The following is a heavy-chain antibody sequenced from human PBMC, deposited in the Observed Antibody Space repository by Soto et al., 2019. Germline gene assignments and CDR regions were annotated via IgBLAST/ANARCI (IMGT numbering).Heavy chain of an antibody. CDR1: GFTFSSYV. J-gene: IGHJ4*02. CDR3: ARETPGWNPFDF. V-gene: IGHV3-30*03. D-gene: IGHD1-1*01. CDR2: ISYDGSNK. Sequence: GGSLRLSCAASGFTFSSYVMHWVRQAPGKGLEWVALISYDGSNKQYGDSVKGRFTISRDNSKNTLYLQVNSLRAEDTAVYYCARETPGWNPFDFWGQGTQVTVSS.